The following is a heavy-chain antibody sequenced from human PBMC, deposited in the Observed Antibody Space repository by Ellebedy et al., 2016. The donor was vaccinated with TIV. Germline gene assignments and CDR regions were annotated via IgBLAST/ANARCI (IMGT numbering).Heavy chain of an antibody. J-gene: IGHJ3*02. D-gene: IGHD3-22*01. Sequence: GSLRLSXTVSGGSINSYYWSWIRQPAGKGLEWIGRIYTSGSTNYNPSLKSRVTMSVDTSKNQFSLKLSSVTAADTAVYYCASGLVTDSSGTYGAFDIWGQGTMVTVSS. V-gene: IGHV4-4*07. CDR1: GGSINSYY. CDR3: ASGLVTDSSGTYGAFDI. CDR2: IYTSGST.